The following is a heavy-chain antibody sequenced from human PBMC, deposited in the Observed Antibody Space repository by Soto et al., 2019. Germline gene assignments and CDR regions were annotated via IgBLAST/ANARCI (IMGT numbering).Heavy chain of an antibody. Sequence: GASVKVSCKASGYTFTSYAMHWVRQAPGQRLEWMGWINAGNGNTKYSQKFQGRVTITRDTSASTAYMELSSLRSEDTAVYYCARDTVLRFLEWLLDPKNYYYYGMDVWGQGTTVTVSS. CDR2: INAGNGNT. J-gene: IGHJ6*02. V-gene: IGHV1-3*01. CDR1: GYTFTSYA. D-gene: IGHD3-3*01. CDR3: ARDTVLRFLEWLLDPKNYYYYGMDV.